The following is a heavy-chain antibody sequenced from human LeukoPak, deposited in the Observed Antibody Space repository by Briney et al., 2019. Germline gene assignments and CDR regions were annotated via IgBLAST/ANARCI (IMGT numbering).Heavy chain of an antibody. CDR2: FDPEDGET. Sequence: ASVKVSCKVSGYTLTELSMHWVRQAPGKGLEWMGGFDPEDGETIYAQKFQGRVTMTEDTSTDTAYMELSSLRSDDTAVYYCARGTPRVEWELWPPDYWGQGTLVTVSS. D-gene: IGHD1-26*01. J-gene: IGHJ4*02. V-gene: IGHV1-24*01. CDR3: ARGTPRVEWELWPPDY. CDR1: GYTLTELS.